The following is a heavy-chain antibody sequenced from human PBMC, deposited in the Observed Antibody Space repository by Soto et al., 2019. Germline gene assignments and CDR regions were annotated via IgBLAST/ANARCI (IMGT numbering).Heavy chain of an antibody. CDR3: ARALMVTTRSGNSYYFDH. Sequence: PSATLSLTCTVSCGSIISSSYYWGWIRQPPGKGLEWIGSIYHVVSSYFNPSLKSRVTMSLDTSKNQFSLKRSSVTAADTAVYFCARALMVTTRSGNSYYFDHWGQGTLVTVSS. CDR1: CGSIISSSYY. D-gene: IGHD4-17*01. CDR2: IYHVVSS. J-gene: IGHJ4*01. V-gene: IGHV4-39*07.